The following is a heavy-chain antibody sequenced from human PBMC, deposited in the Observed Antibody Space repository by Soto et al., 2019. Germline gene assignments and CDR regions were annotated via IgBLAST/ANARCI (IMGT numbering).Heavy chain of an antibody. D-gene: IGHD6-13*01. J-gene: IGHJ4*02. CDR1: GFTFDDYA. V-gene: IGHV3-9*01. Sequence: EVQLVESGGGLVQPGRSLRLSCAASGFTFDDYAMHWVRQAPGKGLEWVSGISWNSGSIGYADSVKGRFTISRDNAKNALYLQMNSLRAEDKALYYCAKDPIAGSRYYFDYWGQGTLVTVSS. CDR3: AKDPIAGSRYYFDY. CDR2: ISWNSGSI.